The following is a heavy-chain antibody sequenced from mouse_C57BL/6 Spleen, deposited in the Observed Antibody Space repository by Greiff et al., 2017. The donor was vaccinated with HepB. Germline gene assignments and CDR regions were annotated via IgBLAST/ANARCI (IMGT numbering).Heavy chain of an antibody. D-gene: IGHD1-2*01. CDR2: ISSGSSTI. J-gene: IGHJ2*01. Sequence: EVHLVESGGGLVKPGGSLKLSCAASGFTFSDYGMHWVRQAPEKGLEWVAYISSGSSTIYYADTVKGRFTISRDNAKNTLFLQMTSLRSEDTAMYYCAREYYGHFDYWGQGTTLTVSS. CDR1: GFTFSDYG. V-gene: IGHV5-17*01. CDR3: AREYYGHFDY.